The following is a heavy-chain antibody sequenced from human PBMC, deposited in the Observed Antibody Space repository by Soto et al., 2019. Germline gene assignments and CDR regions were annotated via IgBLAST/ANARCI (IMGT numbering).Heavy chain of an antibody. D-gene: IGHD3-22*01. V-gene: IGHV3-33*01. J-gene: IGHJ6*02. CDR1: GVTFSNYG. Sequence: GGALRLSCENSGVTFSNYGMHWGRQAPGKGLEWVGVIWYDGSNKYYAESVKGRFTISRDNSKNTLYLQMNSLRAEDTAVYYCARFYYDSSGYLPSPYYYYYGMDVWGQGTTVTVSS. CDR3: ARFYYDSSGYLPSPYYYYYGMDV. CDR2: IWYDGSNK.